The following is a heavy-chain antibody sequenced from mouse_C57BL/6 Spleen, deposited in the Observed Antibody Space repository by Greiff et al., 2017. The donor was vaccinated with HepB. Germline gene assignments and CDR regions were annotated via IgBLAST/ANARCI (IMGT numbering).Heavy chain of an antibody. V-gene: IGHV1-7*01. Sequence: VQLQQSGAELAKPGASVKLSCKASGYTFTSYWMHWVKQRPGQGLEWIGYINPSSGYTKSNQKFKDKATLTADKYSSPAYMQLSSLTYEDSAVYYCARSDYGNSWFAYWGQGTLVTVSA. D-gene: IGHD2-1*01. CDR2: INPSSGYT. J-gene: IGHJ3*01. CDR1: GYTFTSYW. CDR3: ARSDYGNSWFAY.